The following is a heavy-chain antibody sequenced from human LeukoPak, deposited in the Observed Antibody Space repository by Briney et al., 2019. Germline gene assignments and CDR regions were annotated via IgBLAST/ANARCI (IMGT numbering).Heavy chain of an antibody. V-gene: IGHV3-21*01. CDR2: ISSSSSYI. CDR1: GFTFSSYS. D-gene: IGHD6-13*01. Sequence: PGGSLRLSCAASGFTFSSYSMNWVRQAPGKGLEWVSSISSSSSYIYYADSVKGRFTISRDNAKNSLYLQMNNLRAEDTAVYYCARSLRAGVDYWGQGTLVTVSS. CDR3: ARSLRAGVDY. J-gene: IGHJ4*02.